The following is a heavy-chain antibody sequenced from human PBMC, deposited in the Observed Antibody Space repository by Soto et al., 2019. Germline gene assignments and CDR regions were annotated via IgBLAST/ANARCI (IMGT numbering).Heavy chain of an antibody. Sequence: QLQLQESGPGLVKPSETLSLTCTVSGGSISSSSYYWGWIRQPPGKGLEWIGSIYYSGSTYYNPSLTSRVTISVDTSENQFSVRLSSVTAADTAVYYCARLRNVLRFLEWLKGGDAFDIWGQGTMVTVSS. CDR2: IYYSGST. V-gene: IGHV4-39*01. J-gene: IGHJ3*02. CDR1: GGSISSSSYY. D-gene: IGHD3-3*01. CDR3: ARLRNVLRFLEWLKGGDAFDI.